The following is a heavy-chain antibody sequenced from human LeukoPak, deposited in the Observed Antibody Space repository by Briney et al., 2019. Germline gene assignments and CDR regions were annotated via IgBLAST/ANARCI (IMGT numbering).Heavy chain of an antibody. CDR1: GFTFSSYA. CDR2: ISGSGGST. Sequence: PGGSLRLSCAASGFTFSSYAMSWVRQAPGKGLEWVSAISGSGGSTYYADSVKDRFTISRDNSKNTLYLQMNSLRAEDTAVYYCAKDYYRAGEMATFDYWGQGTLVTVSS. V-gene: IGHV3-23*01. CDR3: AKDYYRAGEMATFDY. D-gene: IGHD5-24*01. J-gene: IGHJ4*02.